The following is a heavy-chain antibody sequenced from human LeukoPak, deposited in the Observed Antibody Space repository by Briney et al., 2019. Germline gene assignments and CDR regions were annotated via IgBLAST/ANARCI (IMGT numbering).Heavy chain of an antibody. V-gene: IGHV3-7*01. CDR1: GFTFSSHW. CDR2: IKQDGSEK. Sequence: GGSLRLSCAASGFTFSSHWMSWVRQAPGKGLEWVANIKQDGSEKYYVDSVKGRFTISRDNAKNSLYLQMNSLRAEDTAVYYCARDRDGMDVWGQGTTVTVSS. CDR3: ARDRDGMDV. J-gene: IGHJ6*02.